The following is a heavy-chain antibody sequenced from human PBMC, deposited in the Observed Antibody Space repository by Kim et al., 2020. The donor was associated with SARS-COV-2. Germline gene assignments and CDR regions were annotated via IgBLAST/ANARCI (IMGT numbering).Heavy chain of an antibody. J-gene: IGHJ6*02. V-gene: IGHV3-21*01. CDR1: GFTFSSYS. D-gene: IGHD5-18*01. Sequence: GGSLRLSCAASGFTFSSYSMNWVRQAPGKGLEWVSSISSSSSYIYYADSVKGRFTISRDNAKNSLYLQMNSLRAEDTAVYYCARDFGYSYYYYGMDVWGQGTTVTVSS. CDR3: ARDFGYSYYYYGMDV. CDR2: ISSSSSYI.